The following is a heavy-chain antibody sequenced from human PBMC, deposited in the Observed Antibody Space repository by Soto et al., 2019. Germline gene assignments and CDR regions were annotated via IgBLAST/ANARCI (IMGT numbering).Heavy chain of an antibody. D-gene: IGHD6-19*01. J-gene: IGHJ4*02. V-gene: IGHV3-15*07. CDR1: GFILSNAW. CDR3: TTGWTYTGWYGAFEY. CDR2: IKSKSDGGTI. Sequence: EVQLVESGGGLVKPGGSLRLSCAASGFILSNAWMNWVRQAPGKGLEWVGRIKSKSDGGTIDYAAPVKGRFAISRDDSTNTLYLEMISLRTEDTAVYYCTTGWTYTGWYGAFEYWGQGTLVTVSS.